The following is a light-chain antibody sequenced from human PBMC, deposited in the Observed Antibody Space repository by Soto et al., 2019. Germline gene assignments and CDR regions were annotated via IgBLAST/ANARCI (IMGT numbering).Light chain of an antibody. J-gene: IGLJ2*01. CDR3: CSYAGSSSVL. Sequence: QSALTQPASVSGSPGQSITISCTGTSRDVGTYTLVSWYQQYPGKAPKLIIYEGSKRPSGASNRFSASKTGRTASLTISGLQPEDEADYYCCSYAGSSSVLFGGGTKVTVL. CDR1: SRDVGTYTL. V-gene: IGLV2-23*03. CDR2: EGS.